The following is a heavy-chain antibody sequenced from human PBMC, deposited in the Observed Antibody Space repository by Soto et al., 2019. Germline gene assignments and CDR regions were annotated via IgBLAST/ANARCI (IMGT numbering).Heavy chain of an antibody. CDR1: GGSISSSY. CDR2: VYYSGST. J-gene: IGHJ5*02. Sequence: TSETLSLTCTVSGGSISSSYWSWIRQPPGKGLEWIGYVYYSGSTNYNPSLKSRVTISVDTSKNQLSLKLSSVTAADTAVYYCARLDTASWFDPWGQGTLVTVSS. D-gene: IGHD2-21*02. V-gene: IGHV4-59*08. CDR3: ARLDTASWFDP.